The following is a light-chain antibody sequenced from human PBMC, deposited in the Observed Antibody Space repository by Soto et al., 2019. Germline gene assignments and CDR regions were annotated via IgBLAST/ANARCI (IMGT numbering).Light chain of an antibody. CDR3: QQYGSSPRT. Sequence: TVLMQSPGTLSLSPGERATLSCRASQNVSTNLLVWYQQKPGQAPRLLIYGAFKRATGIPDRFSGSGSGTDFTLTISRMEPEDFAVYCCQQYGSSPRTFGQGTKVDI. J-gene: IGKJ1*01. CDR2: GAF. V-gene: IGKV3-20*01. CDR1: QNVSTNL.